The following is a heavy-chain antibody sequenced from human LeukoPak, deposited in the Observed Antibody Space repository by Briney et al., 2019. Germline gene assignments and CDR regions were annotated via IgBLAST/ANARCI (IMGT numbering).Heavy chain of an antibody. V-gene: IGHV3-74*01. CDR2: INPDGRRT. J-gene: IGHJ6*03. Sequence: GGSLRLSCAASGFTFSNYWMNWVGQVPGKGLVWVSRINPDGRRTDYAASVKGRFTISRDNADNTLYLQMNSQRVEDTAVYYCVREAEVVPTAMGVHYYYIMVVLGKGSAVTFSS. CDR3: VREAEVVPTAMGVHYYYIMVV. D-gene: IGHD2-2*01. CDR1: GFTFSNYW.